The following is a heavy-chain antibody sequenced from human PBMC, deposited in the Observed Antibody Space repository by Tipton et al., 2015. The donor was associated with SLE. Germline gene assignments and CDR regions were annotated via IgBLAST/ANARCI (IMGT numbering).Heavy chain of an antibody. CDR1: GGSISNGGYY. Sequence: TLSLTCTVSGGSISNGGYYWTWIRQPPGKGLEWIGSVYYSGSTYYNPSLKSRVTISVDTTTNHFSLTLTSVTAADTAVYFCARGGRQLVPFTWFDTWGQGTLVTVSS. V-gene: IGHV4-39*02. D-gene: IGHD5-24*01. J-gene: IGHJ5*02. CDR2: VYYSGST. CDR3: ARGGRQLVPFTWFDT.